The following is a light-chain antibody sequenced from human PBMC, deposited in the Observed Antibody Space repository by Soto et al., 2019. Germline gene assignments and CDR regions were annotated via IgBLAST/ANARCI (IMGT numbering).Light chain of an antibody. V-gene: IGLV2-14*03. CDR3: SSSTSSSTHV. Sequence: QSALTQPASVSGSPGQSITISCTGTSSDIGSFTFVSWYQQHPGKVPKLMIFDVNRRPSGVSDRFSGSKSGNTASLTISGLQAEAAGDYYCSSSTSSSTHVSGRGTKVTAL. J-gene: IGLJ1*01. CDR1: SSDIGSFTF. CDR2: DVN.